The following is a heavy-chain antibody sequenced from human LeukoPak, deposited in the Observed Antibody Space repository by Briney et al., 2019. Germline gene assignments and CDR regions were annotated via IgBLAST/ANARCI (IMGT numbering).Heavy chain of an antibody. J-gene: IGHJ3*02. CDR1: GGTLSSYA. V-gene: IGHV1-69*01. D-gene: IGHD2-21*02. CDR3: ARLPYCGGDCYSVGLGAFDI. Sequence: SVKVSCKASGGTLSSYAISWVRQAPGQGLEWMGGIIPIFGTANYAQKFQGRVTITADESTSTAYMELSSLRSEDTAVYYCARLPYCGGDCYSVGLGAFDIWGQGTMVTVSS. CDR2: IIPIFGTA.